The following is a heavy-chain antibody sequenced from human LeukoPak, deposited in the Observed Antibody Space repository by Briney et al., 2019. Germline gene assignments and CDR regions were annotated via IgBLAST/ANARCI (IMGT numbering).Heavy chain of an antibody. J-gene: IGHJ6*03. CDR3: ARVDIVVVPAAKPYYYYYMDV. V-gene: IGHV1-8*01. Sequence: ALVKVFCRASGYTFPSYDINWVRQATGQGVEGVLWMNSNSGNTGYAQKFQGRVTMTRNTSISTAYMELSSLRSEDTAVYYCARVDIVVVPAAKPYYYYYMDVWGKGTTVTVSS. CDR2: MNSNSGNT. D-gene: IGHD2-2*03. CDR1: GYTFPSYD.